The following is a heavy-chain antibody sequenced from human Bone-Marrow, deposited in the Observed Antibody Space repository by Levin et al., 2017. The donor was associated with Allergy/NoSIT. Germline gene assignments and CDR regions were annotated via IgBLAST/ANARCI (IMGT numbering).Heavy chain of an antibody. Sequence: SCAASGFTFSNAWMSWVRQAPGKGLEWVGRIKSKTDGGTTDYAAPVKGRFTISRDDSKNTLYLQMNSLKTEDTAVYYCTTSNTVTRGGYWGQGTLVTVSS. CDR1: GFTFSNAW. D-gene: IGHD4-17*01. CDR3: TTSNTVTRGGY. J-gene: IGHJ4*02. V-gene: IGHV3-15*01. CDR2: IKSKTDGGTT.